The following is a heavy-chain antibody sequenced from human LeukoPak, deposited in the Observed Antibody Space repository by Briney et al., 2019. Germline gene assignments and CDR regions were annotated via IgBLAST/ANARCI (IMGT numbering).Heavy chain of an antibody. Sequence: GGSLRLSCAASGFTFTTYWMGWVRQAPGKGLEWVASIKQDGNEKYYVDSVKGRFTISRDNAENSLYLQMNSLRAEDTAFYYCARPLLYYYGSETYFWFDLWGQGTLVTVSS. CDR2: IKQDGNEK. CDR1: GFTFTTYW. CDR3: ARPLLYYYGSETYFWFDL. V-gene: IGHV3-7*01. D-gene: IGHD3-10*01. J-gene: IGHJ5*02.